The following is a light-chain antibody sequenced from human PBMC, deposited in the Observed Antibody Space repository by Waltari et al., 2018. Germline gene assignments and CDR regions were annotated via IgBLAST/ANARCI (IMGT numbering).Light chain of an antibody. CDR3: SSYAGSNKVV. CDR2: EVS. Sequence: QSALTQPPSASGSPGQSVTISCTGTSSDVGGYNYVSWYQQHPGKAPKLIIYEVSKWPSGVPGRCSGSTTGNTASLTVSGRQAEDEADYYCSSYAGSNKVVFGGGTKLTVL. V-gene: IGLV2-8*01. J-gene: IGLJ2*01. CDR1: SSDVGGYNY.